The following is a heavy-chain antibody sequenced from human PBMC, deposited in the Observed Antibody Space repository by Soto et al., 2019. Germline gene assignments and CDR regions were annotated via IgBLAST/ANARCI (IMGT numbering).Heavy chain of an antibody. V-gene: IGHV3-7*01. CDR2: IKQDGSEK. J-gene: IGHJ4*02. CDR1: GFTFSSYW. D-gene: IGHD3-22*01. Sequence: EVQLVESGGGLVQPGGSLRLSCAASGFTFSSYWMSWVRQAPGKGLEWVANIKQDGSEKYYVDSVKGRFTISRDNAKNSLYLQMNSLRAEDTAVYYCARTTYYYDSSGYEEWGDGFDYWGQGTLVTVSS. CDR3: ARTTYYYDSSGYEEWGDGFDY.